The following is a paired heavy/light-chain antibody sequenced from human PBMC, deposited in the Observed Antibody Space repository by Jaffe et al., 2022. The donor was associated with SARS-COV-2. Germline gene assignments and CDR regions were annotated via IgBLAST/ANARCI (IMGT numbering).Heavy chain of an antibody. CDR1: GYTFRTFG. J-gene: IGHJ4*02. V-gene: IGHV1-18*01. D-gene: IGHD4-17*01. CDR3: ARNQGDYGDYYFDS. CDR2: INTHNINT. Sequence: QVQLVQSGAEVKKPGASVKVSCKAFGYTFRTFGITWVRQAPGQGLEWMGWINTHNINTNYAQKFQGRVTMTTDPSTSTAYMELRSLRSDDTAVYYCARNQGDYGDYYFDSWGQGTLVTVSS.
Light chain of an antibody. J-gene: IGLJ2*01. V-gene: IGLV3-21*02. Sequence: SYVLTQPPSVSVAPGQTARITCGANNIGSKSVHWYQRRPGQAPVLVVYDDSDRPSGIPERFSGSNSVNTATLTISRVEAGDEADYFCQVWDNSSDHPVFGGGTKLTVL. CDR3: QVWDNSSDHPV. CDR2: DDS. CDR1: NIGSKS.